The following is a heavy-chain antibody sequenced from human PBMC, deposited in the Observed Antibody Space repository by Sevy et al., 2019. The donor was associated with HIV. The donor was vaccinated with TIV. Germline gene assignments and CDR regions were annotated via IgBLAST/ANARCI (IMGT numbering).Heavy chain of an antibody. D-gene: IGHD1-20*01. CDR3: ARAPEVFNIKSPDY. Sequence: GGSLRLSCEASGFTFNDYAMYWVRQAPGKGLEWVAVISYDGSEKYYADSVRGRFTLSRDKSTNTVQLQMNSLRPEDTAVYYCARAPEVFNIKSPDYWGQGTLVTVSS. CDR1: GFTFNDYA. V-gene: IGHV3-30-3*01. CDR2: ISYDGSEK. J-gene: IGHJ4*02.